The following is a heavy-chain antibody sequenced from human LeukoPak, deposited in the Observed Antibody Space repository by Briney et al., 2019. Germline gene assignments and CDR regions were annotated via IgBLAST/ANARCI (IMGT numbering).Heavy chain of an antibody. V-gene: IGHV3-48*02. CDR2: ISSSSSTI. D-gene: IGHD3-3*02. Sequence: GGSLRLSCAASGFTFSSYSMNWVRQAPGKGLEWVSYISSSSSTIYYADSVKGRFTISRGNAKNSLYLQMSSLRDEDTAVYYCARDEELAVLEYWGQGTLVTVSS. CDR1: GFTFSSYS. J-gene: IGHJ4*02. CDR3: ARDEELAVLEY.